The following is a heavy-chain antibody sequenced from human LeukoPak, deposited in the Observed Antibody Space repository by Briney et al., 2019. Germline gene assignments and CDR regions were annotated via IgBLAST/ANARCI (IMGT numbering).Heavy chain of an antibody. J-gene: IGHJ5*02. D-gene: IGHD3-10*01. Sequence: SETLSLTCTVSGYSISSGYYWGWIRQPPGKGLEWIGSIYHSGSTYYNPSLKSRVTISVDTSKNQFSLKLSSVTAADTAVYYCARRVVRGVMEVSPKFRDWFDPWGQGTLVTVSS. V-gene: IGHV4-38-2*02. CDR3: ARRVVRGVMEVSPKFRDWFDP. CDR1: GYSISSGYY. CDR2: IYHSGST.